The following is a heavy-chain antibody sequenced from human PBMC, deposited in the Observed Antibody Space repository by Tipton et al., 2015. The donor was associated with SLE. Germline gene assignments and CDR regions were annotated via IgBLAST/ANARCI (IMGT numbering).Heavy chain of an antibody. V-gene: IGHV3-7*05. CDR3: ARDGQPPYYGMDV. J-gene: IGHJ6*02. CDR1: GFTFSSYW. Sequence: SLRLSCAASGFTFSSYWMSWVRQAPGKGLEWVANIKQDGSEKYYVDSVKGRFTISRDNSKNTLYLQMSSLRAEDTAVYYCARDGQPPYYGMDVWGQGTTVTVSS. D-gene: IGHD6-13*01. CDR2: IKQDGSEK.